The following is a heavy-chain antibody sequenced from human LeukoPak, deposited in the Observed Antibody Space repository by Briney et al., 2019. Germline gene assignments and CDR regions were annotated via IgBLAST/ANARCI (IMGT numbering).Heavy chain of an antibody. D-gene: IGHD2-2*01. Sequence: GGSLRLSCEASGFSFPYGMSWVRQAPGKGLEWVSGITNSGENTYYADSVKGRFTISRDNSKNTLFLEMNSLRVEDTAVYYCAKDRHQLASIDAFDIWGQGTMVTVSS. J-gene: IGHJ3*02. CDR2: ITNSGENT. V-gene: IGHV3-23*01. CDR1: GFSFPYG. CDR3: AKDRHQLASIDAFDI.